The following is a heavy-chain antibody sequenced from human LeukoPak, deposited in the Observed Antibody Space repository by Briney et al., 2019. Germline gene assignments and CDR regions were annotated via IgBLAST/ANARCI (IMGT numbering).Heavy chain of an antibody. Sequence: GGSLRLSCAASGFTFSSYAMHWVRQAPGKGLEWVAVISYDGSNKYYADSVKGRFTISRDNSKNTLYLQMSSLRAEDTAVYYCARDSAAAAVYYFDYWGQGTLVTVSS. D-gene: IGHD6-13*01. V-gene: IGHV3-30*04. CDR2: ISYDGSNK. J-gene: IGHJ4*02. CDR3: ARDSAAAAVYYFDY. CDR1: GFTFSSYA.